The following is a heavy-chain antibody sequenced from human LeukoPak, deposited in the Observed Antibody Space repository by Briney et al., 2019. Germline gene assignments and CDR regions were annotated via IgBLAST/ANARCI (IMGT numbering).Heavy chain of an antibody. CDR2: IYSGGST. D-gene: IGHD3-10*01. Sequence: GGSLRLSCAASGFTFSSYAMSWVRQAPGKGLEWVSVIYSGGSTYYVDSVKGRFTISRDNPKNTLYLQMNSLRAEDTAVYYCARDPVSISMVRGVTKYYYYGMDVWGQGTTVTVSS. V-gene: IGHV3-66*01. J-gene: IGHJ6*02. CDR3: ARDPVSISMVRGVTKYYYYGMDV. CDR1: GFTFSSYA.